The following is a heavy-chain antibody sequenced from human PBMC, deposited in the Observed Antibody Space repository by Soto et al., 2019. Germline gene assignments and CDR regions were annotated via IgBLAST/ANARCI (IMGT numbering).Heavy chain of an antibody. D-gene: IGHD3-10*01. Sequence: GGSLRLSCAASGFTFSSYAMHWVRQAPGKGLEWVAVISYDGSNKYYADSVKDRFTISRDNSKNTLYLQMNSLRAEDTAVYYCARSPPLLWFGESQYYFDYWGQGTLVTVSS. J-gene: IGHJ4*02. CDR3: ARSPPLLWFGESQYYFDY. V-gene: IGHV3-30-3*01. CDR2: ISYDGSNK. CDR1: GFTFSSYA.